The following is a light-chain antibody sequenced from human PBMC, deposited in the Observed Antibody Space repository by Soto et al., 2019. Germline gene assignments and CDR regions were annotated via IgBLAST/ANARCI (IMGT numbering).Light chain of an antibody. CDR2: RNN. Sequence: QSVLTQPPSASGTPGQRVTISCSGSSSNIGSNYVYWYQQLPGTAPKLLIYRNNQRPSGVPDRFSGSKSGTSASLAISGLRSEDEADYYCVAWDDSLSRRVFGGGTKLTVL. V-gene: IGLV1-47*01. J-gene: IGLJ3*02. CDR3: VAWDDSLSRRV. CDR1: SSNIGSNY.